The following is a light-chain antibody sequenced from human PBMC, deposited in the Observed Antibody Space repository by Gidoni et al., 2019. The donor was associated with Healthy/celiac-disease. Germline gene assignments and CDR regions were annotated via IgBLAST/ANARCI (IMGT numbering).Light chain of an antibody. Sequence: EIVLKQSPATLSVSPGERATLACRASQSVSSNVAWYQQKPGQAPRLLIYGASTRATGIPARFSGSGSGTEFTLTIGSLQSEDFAVYYCQQYNNWPRTFXXXTKVEIK. CDR1: QSVSSN. CDR3: QQYNNWPRT. V-gene: IGKV3-15*01. CDR2: GAS. J-gene: IGKJ1*01.